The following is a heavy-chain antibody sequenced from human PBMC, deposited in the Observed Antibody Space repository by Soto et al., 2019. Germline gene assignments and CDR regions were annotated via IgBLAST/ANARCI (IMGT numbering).Heavy chain of an antibody. CDR1: GFTFSSYG. V-gene: IGHV3-30*18. Sequence: QVQLVESGGGVVQPGRSLRLSCAASGFTFSSYGMHWVRQAPGKGLEWVAVISYDGSNKYYADSVKGRFTISRDNSKNPLYLQMNSLRAEDTAVYYCAKDLWFGEANDAFDIWGQGTMVTVSS. CDR3: AKDLWFGEANDAFDI. D-gene: IGHD3-10*01. J-gene: IGHJ3*02. CDR2: ISYDGSNK.